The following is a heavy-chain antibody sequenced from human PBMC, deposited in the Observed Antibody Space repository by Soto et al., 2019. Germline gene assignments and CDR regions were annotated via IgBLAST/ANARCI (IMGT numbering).Heavy chain of an antibody. CDR2: INGGSGNT. CDR1: GFTFTSYA. CDR3: ARSSLTYFEF. V-gene: IGHV1-3*01. J-gene: IGHJ4*02. Sequence: ASVKVSCKSSGFTFTSYAMHWLRQAPGQRPQWMGWINGGSGNTKYSQDLQGRVTFTRDTFATTAYLELSSLRSEDSAVYYCARSSLTYFEFWGQGARVTVSS.